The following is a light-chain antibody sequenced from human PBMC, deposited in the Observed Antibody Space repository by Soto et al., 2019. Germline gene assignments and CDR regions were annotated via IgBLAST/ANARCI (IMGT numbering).Light chain of an antibody. Sequence: QSALTQPASVSGSPGRSITISCTGTSSDIGGYNYVSWYKQHPGKAPKLMIYDVSDRPSGVSNRFSGSKSGNTASLTISGLQAEDEADYYCSSYTSSTTLGVFGTGTKLTVL. CDR1: SSDIGGYNY. V-gene: IGLV2-14*01. CDR2: DVS. J-gene: IGLJ1*01. CDR3: SSYTSSTTLGV.